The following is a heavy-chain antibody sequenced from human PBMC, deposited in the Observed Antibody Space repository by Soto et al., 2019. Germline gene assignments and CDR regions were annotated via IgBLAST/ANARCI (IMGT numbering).Heavy chain of an antibody. D-gene: IGHD3-10*01. CDR2: IYYSGST. V-gene: IGHV4-59*08. CDR1: GGSISSYY. J-gene: IGHJ4*02. CDR3: ARHNYGSGSTYFDY. Sequence: PSETLSPTCTVSGGSISSYYWSWIRQPPGKGLEWIGYIYYSGSTNYNPSLKSRVTISVDTSKNQFSLKLNSMTAADTAVYYCARHNYGSGSTYFDYWGQGTLVTVS.